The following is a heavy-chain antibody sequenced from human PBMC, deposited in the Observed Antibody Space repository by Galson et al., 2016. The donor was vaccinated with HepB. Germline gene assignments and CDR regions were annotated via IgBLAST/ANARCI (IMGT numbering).Heavy chain of an antibody. CDR2: ISSSSSYK. J-gene: IGHJ6*02. D-gene: IGHD2-2*01. Sequence: SLRLSCAASGFTFSSYSMNWVRQAPGKGLEWVSSISSSSSYKYAADSVKGRFTISRDNAKNSLYLQMNSLRAEDTAVYYCARDGYCSSTSCTDYYYYGMDVWGQGTTVVVSS. CDR1: GFTFSSYS. CDR3: ARDGYCSSTSCTDYYYYGMDV. V-gene: IGHV3-21*01.